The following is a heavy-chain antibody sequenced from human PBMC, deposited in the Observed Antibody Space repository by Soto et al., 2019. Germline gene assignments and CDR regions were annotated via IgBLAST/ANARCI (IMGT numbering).Heavy chain of an antibody. CDR2: ISGSGGST. V-gene: IGHV3-23*01. J-gene: IGHJ4*02. D-gene: IGHD3-3*01. Sequence: GGSLRLSCAASGFTFSSYAMSWVRQAPGKGLEWVSAISGSGGSTYYADSVKGRFTISRDNSKNTLYLQTNSLRAEDTAVYYCAKARHALSGYYTGDYWGQGTLVTVSS. CDR1: GFTFSSYA. CDR3: AKARHALSGYYTGDY.